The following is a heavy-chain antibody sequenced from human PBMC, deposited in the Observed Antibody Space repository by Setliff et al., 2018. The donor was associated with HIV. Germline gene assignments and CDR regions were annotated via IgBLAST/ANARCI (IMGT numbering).Heavy chain of an antibody. CDR3: ARHPVAGTPYYFDS. CDR2: VYPGDSDV. J-gene: IGHJ4*02. V-gene: IGHV5-51*01. Sequence: PGESLKISCKASGYNFVNYWIGWVRLMPGKGLEWMGIVYPGDSDVQYSPSFQGHVSISVDKSITTAYLQWSSLQASDTAIYYCARHPVAGTPYYFDSWGQGTLVTVSS. D-gene: IGHD6-19*01. CDR1: GYNFVNYW.